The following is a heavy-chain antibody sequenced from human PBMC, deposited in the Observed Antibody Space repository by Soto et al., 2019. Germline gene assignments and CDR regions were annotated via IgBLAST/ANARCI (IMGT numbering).Heavy chain of an antibody. V-gene: IGHV4-59*01. J-gene: IGHJ5*02. CDR1: VGSISSYY. CDR3: ARRAGTNQEAGDP. CDR2: IYYSGST. D-gene: IGHD6-19*01. Sequence: SETLSLTCTVSVGSISSYYWSWIRQPPGKGLEWIGYIYYSGSTNYNPSLKSRVTISVDTSKNQFSLKLSSVTAADTAVYYCARRAGTNQEAGDPWGQGHLGTVSS.